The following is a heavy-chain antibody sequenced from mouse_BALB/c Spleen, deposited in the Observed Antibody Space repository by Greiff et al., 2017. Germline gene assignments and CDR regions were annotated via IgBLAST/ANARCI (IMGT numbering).Heavy chain of an antibody. D-gene: IGHD2-10*02. J-gene: IGHJ3*01. CDR3: APYGNYGWFAY. CDR1: GFAFSSYD. V-gene: IGHV5-12-1*01. CDR2: ISSGGGST. Sequence: EVKLMESGGGLVKPGGSLKLSCAASGFAFSSYDMSWVRQTPEKRLEWVAYISSGGGSTYYPDTVKGRFTISRDNAKNTLYLQMSSLKSEDTAMYYCAPYGNYGWFAYWGQGTLVTVSA.